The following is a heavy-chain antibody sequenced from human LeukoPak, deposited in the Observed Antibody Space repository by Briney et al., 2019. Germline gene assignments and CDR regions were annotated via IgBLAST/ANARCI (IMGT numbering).Heavy chain of an antibody. D-gene: IGHD5-12*01. Sequence: GGSLRLSCAASGFTFSSYGMHWVRQAPGKGLEWVAVISYDGSNKYYADSVKGRFTISRDSSNNTLYLQMNSLRAEDTAVYYCTRDSGYNAFDIWGQGPMVTVSS. V-gene: IGHV3-30*03. J-gene: IGHJ3*02. CDR1: GFTFSSYG. CDR2: ISYDGSNK. CDR3: TRDSGYNAFDI.